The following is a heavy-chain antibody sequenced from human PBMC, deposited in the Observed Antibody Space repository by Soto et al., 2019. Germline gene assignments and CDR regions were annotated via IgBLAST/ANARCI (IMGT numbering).Heavy chain of an antibody. D-gene: IGHD2-2*02. CDR2: IIPIFGTA. CDR3: ARTDCSSTSCYTGDGVYYYYYGMDV. CDR1: GVTFSSYA. V-gene: IGHV1-69*06. J-gene: IGHJ6*02. Sequence: ASVKVSCKASGVTFSSYAISWVRQAPGQGLEWMGGIIPIFGTANYAQKFQGRVTITADKSTSTAYMELSSLRSEDTAVYYCARTDCSSTSCYTGDGVYYYYYGMDVWGQGTTVTVSS.